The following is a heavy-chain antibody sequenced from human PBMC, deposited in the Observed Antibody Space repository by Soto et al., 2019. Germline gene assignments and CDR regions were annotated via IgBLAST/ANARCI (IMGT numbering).Heavy chain of an antibody. V-gene: IGHV3-21*01. CDR2: ISSSSTYI. CDR1: GFTFSSYN. J-gene: IGHJ4*02. Sequence: EVQLVESGGDLVKPGGSLSLSCAASGFTFSSYNMNWVRQAPGKGLEWLSSISSSSTYIYYAHSVKGRFTISRDNARNSLYLQLNSLRAEDTAVYYCASGWLRDPWMHWGKGTLVTVSS. CDR3: ASGWLRDPWMH. D-gene: IGHD5-12*01.